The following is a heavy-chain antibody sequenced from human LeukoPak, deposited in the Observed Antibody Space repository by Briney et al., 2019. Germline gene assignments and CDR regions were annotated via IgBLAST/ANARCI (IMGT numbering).Heavy chain of an antibody. D-gene: IGHD5-12*01. CDR2: IYYSGST. CDR3: ARLWGYDPYYFDY. J-gene: IGHJ4*02. CDR1: GGSISSGGYY. V-gene: IGHV4-31*03. Sequence: SETLSLTCTVSGGSISSGGYYWSWIRQHPGKGLEWIGYIYYSGSTYYNPSLKSRVTISVDTSKNQFSLKLSSVTAADTAVYYCARLWGYDPYYFDYWGQGTLVTVSS.